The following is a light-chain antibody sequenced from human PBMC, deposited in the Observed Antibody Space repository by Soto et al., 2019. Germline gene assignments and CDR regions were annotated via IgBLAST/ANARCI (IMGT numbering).Light chain of an antibody. V-gene: IGLV2-14*01. CDR1: SSDVGAYTY. Sequence: QSALTQPASVSGSPGQSITISCTGSSSDVGAYTYVCWYQQHPGKAPKLMIFEVSDRPSGVSNRFSGSKSGNTASLTISGLQAEDEADYYCSAYTTSNTLVFGGGTKVTVL. CDR3: SAYTTSNTLV. J-gene: IGLJ2*01. CDR2: EVS.